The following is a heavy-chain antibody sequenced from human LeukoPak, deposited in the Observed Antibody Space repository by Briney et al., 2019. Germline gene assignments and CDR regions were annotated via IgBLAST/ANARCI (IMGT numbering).Heavy chain of an antibody. Sequence: SVKVSCKASGGTFSSYAISWVRQAPGQGLDWMGGIIPIFGTANYAQKFQGRVTITADESTSTVYTELSSLRSEDTAVYYCARGGGNILTAGAYMDVWGKGTTVTVSS. V-gene: IGHV1-69*01. CDR3: ARGGGNILTAGAYMDV. CDR2: IIPIFGTA. J-gene: IGHJ6*03. D-gene: IGHD3-9*01. CDR1: GGTFSSYA.